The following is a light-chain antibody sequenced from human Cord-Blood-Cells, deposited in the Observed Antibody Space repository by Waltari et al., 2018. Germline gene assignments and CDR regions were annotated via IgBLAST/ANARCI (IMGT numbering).Light chain of an antibody. Sequence: DIVMNQSPLSLPVTPGEPASISCRSSQSILHSNGYNYLDWYLQKPGQSPQLLIYLGSNRASGVPDRFSGSGSGTDFTLKISRVEAEDVGVYYCMQALQTLQTTLTFGGGTKVEIK. J-gene: IGKJ4*01. CDR1: QSILHSNGYNY. CDR2: LGS. CDR3: MQALQTLQTTLT. V-gene: IGKV2-28*01.